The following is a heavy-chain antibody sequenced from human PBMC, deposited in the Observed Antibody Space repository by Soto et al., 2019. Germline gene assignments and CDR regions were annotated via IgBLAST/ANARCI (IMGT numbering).Heavy chain of an antibody. Sequence: PGGSLRLSCAASGFTFSSYDMHWVRQATGKGLEWVSAIGTAGDTYYPGSVKGRFTISRENAKNSLYLQMNSLRAGDTAVYYCARQASYHYYGSGRRDAFDIWGQGTMVTVSS. V-gene: IGHV3-13*04. CDR2: IGTAGDT. CDR1: GFTFSSYD. CDR3: ARQASYHYYGSGRRDAFDI. D-gene: IGHD3-10*01. J-gene: IGHJ3*02.